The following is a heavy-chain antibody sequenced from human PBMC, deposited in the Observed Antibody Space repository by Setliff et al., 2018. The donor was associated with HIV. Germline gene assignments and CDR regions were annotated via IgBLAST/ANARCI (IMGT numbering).Heavy chain of an antibody. V-gene: IGHV4-39*07. CDR1: GASISSSNSY. CDR3: ARDGRAKGVYSHWHFDL. J-gene: IGHJ2*01. Sequence: PSETLSLTCSVYGASISSSNSYWGWIRQPPGKRLEWLGSIYSSGSPSYNPSLKSRVTISVDTSKNQFSLKLTSVSAADTAVYYCARDGRAKGVYSHWHFDLWGRGTLVTVSS. D-gene: IGHD2-8*01. CDR2: IYSSGSP.